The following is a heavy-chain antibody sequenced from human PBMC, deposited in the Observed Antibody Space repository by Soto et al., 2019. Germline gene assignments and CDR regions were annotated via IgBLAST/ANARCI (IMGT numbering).Heavy chain of an antibody. V-gene: IGHV2-5*01. CDR2: IYWNDDK. J-gene: IGHJ5*02. D-gene: IGHD3-16*02. CDR3: ASLWGSYRLNWFDP. CDR1: GFSLSTSGVG. Sequence: SGPTLVNPTQTLTLTCTFSGFSLSTSGVGVGWIRQPPGKALEWLALIYWNDDKRYSPSLKSRLTITKDTSKNQVVLTMTNMDPVDTATYYCASLWGSYRLNWFDPWGQGTLVTDS.